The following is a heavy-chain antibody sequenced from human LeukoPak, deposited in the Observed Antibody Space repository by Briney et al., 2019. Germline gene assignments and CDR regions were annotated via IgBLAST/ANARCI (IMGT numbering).Heavy chain of an antibody. D-gene: IGHD1-26*01. CDR3: TRDSGTYNWFDP. CDR2: IDKKDKGFATAT. Sequence: PGGSLRHSCAAPGFTFSGSAIHWVRQSSGKGLAWVGQIDKKDKGFATATAYAASVKGRFTISRDDSINTAYLQMKSLKTEDTALYYCTRDSGTYNWFDPWGQGTLVTVSS. CDR1: GFTFSGSA. J-gene: IGHJ5*02. V-gene: IGHV3-73*01.